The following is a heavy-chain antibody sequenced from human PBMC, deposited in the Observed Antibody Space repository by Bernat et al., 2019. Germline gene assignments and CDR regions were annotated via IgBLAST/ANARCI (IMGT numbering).Heavy chain of an antibody. J-gene: IGHJ5*02. CDR2: IIPIFGIA. CDR1: GGTFSSYA. Sequence: QVQLVQSGAEVKKPGSSVKVSCKASGGTFSSYAISWVRQAPGQGLEWMGGIIPIFGIANYAQKFRGRVTITADKSTSTAYMELSSLRSEDTAVYYCARSIVQYYGSGSYYTWFDPWGQGTLVTVSS. CDR3: ARSIVQYYGSGSYYTWFDP. V-gene: IGHV1-69*17. D-gene: IGHD3-10*01.